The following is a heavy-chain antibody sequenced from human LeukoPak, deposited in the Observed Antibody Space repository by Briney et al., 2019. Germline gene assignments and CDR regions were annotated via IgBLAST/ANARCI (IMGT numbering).Heavy chain of an antibody. V-gene: IGHV4-34*01. J-gene: IGHJ5*02. D-gene: IGHD6-13*01. CDR1: GGSFSGYY. CDR3: ARGVWAYSSSWSTSRKNWFDP. Sequence: SETLSLTCAVYGGSFSGYYWSWIRQPPGKGLEWIGEINHSGSSNYNPSLKSRVTISVDTSKNQFSLKLSSVTAADTAVYYCARGVWAYSSSWSTSRKNWFDPWGQGTLVTVSS. CDR2: INHSGSS.